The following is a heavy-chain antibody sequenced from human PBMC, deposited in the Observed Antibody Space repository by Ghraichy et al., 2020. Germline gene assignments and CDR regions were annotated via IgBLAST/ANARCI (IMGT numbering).Heavy chain of an antibody. Sequence: GGSLRLSCAASGFTFSSYWMHWVRQAPGKGVVWVSSISTDGSRTSYADSVKGRFTISRDNAKNTLYLQMNSLRAEDTAVYYCARDPYCSSTNCYTGSWFDPWGLGTLVTVSS. CDR3: ARDPYCSSTNCYTGSWFDP. D-gene: IGHD2-2*02. V-gene: IGHV3-74*01. CDR2: ISTDGSRT. J-gene: IGHJ5*02. CDR1: GFTFSSYW.